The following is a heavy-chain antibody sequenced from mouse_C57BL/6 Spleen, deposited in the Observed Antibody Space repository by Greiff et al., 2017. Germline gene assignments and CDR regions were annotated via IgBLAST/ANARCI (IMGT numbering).Heavy chain of an antibody. CDR3: ARGDYSPSY. J-gene: IGHJ3*01. V-gene: IGHV1-69*01. CDR2: IDPSDSYT. Sequence: VQLQQSGAELVMPGASVKLSCKASGYTFTSYWMHWVKQRPGQGLEWIGEIDPSDSYTNYNQKFKGKSTLTVDKSSSTAYMQLSSLTSEDSAVYYCARGDYSPSYWGQGTLVTVSA. D-gene: IGHD2-12*01. CDR1: GYTFTSYW.